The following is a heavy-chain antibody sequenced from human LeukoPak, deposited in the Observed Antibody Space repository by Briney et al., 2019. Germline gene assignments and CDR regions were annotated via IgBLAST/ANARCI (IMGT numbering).Heavy chain of an antibody. V-gene: IGHV5-51*01. CDR1: GYRFTTYW. CDR2: IYPGDSDT. D-gene: IGHD6-19*01. Sequence: HGESLKISCKGSGYRFTTYWIGWVRQMPGKGLEWMGIIYPGDSDTRYSPSFQGQVTISADKSISTAYLQWSSLKASDTAMYYCATRIAVAGTRPPGFDYWGQGTLVTVSS. CDR3: ATRIAVAGTRPPGFDY. J-gene: IGHJ4*02.